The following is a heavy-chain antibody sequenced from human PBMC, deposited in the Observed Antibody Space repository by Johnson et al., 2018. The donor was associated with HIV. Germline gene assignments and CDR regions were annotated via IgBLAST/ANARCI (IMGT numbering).Heavy chain of an antibody. Sequence: MLLVESGGGLVQPGGSLRLSCAVSGFTVSDSYMTWVRQAPGKGLEWVSVSYGGTSTFYADSVKGRFTISRDNSKNTLYLQMNSLRAEDTAVYYCARDSNRYAFDIWGQGTMVTVSS. V-gene: IGHV3-66*01. D-gene: IGHD2-8*01. CDR1: GFTVSDSY. CDR3: ARDSNRYAFDI. J-gene: IGHJ3*02. CDR2: SYGGTST.